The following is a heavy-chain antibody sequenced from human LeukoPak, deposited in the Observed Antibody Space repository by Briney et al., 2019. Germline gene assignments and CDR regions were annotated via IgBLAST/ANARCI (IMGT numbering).Heavy chain of an antibody. CDR1: GGSISSYY. Sequence: SSETLSLTCTVAGGSISSYYWSWIRQPAGKGLEWIGRFYTSGSTHYNTSLKSRVTMSIDTSKNQFSLKLSSVTAADTAVYYCARDARLHYYFDYWGQGTLVTVSS. J-gene: IGHJ4*02. CDR2: FYTSGST. CDR3: ARDARLHYYFDY. D-gene: IGHD6-25*01. V-gene: IGHV4-4*07.